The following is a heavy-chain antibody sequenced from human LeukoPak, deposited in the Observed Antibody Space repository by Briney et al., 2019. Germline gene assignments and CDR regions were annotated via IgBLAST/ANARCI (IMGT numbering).Heavy chain of an antibody. Sequence: ASVKVSCKASGYTFTSYYMHWVRQAPGQGLEWMGIINPSGGSTSYAQKFQGRVTMTRDTSTSTVYMELSSLRSEDTAVYYCAREGGYYDFRSGNFDYWGQGTLVTVSS. J-gene: IGHJ4*02. V-gene: IGHV1-46*01. CDR1: GYTFTSYY. CDR3: AREGGYYDFRSGNFDY. CDR2: INPSGGST. D-gene: IGHD3-3*01.